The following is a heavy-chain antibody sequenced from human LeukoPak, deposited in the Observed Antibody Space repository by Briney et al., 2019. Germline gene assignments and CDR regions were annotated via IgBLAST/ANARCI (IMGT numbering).Heavy chain of an antibody. V-gene: IGHV3-43D*03. Sequence: GGSLRLSCAASGFTFDDYAMHWVRQAPGKGLEWVSLISWDGGSTYYADSVKGRFTISRDNSKNSLYLQMNSLRAEDTALYYCAKGYSSSRAWVYYMGVWGKGTTVTVSS. CDR3: AKGYSSSRAWVYYMGV. CDR1: GFTFDDYA. D-gene: IGHD6-13*01. J-gene: IGHJ6*03. CDR2: ISWDGGST.